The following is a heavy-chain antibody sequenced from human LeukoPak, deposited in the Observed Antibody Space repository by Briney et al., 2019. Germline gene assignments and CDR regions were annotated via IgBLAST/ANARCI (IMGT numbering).Heavy chain of an antibody. V-gene: IGHV3-48*02. D-gene: IGHD2-15*01. CDR1: GFTFSIYS. CDR3: ARDRAAPTWFFDL. Sequence: PGGSLRLSCAASGFTFSIYSVNWVRQAPGEGLEWFSYISADSNTIYYADSVKGRFTISRDNAKTSLYLQMNTLRDEDTAVYYCARDRAAPTWFFDLWGRGTLVLVSS. J-gene: IGHJ2*01. CDR2: ISADSNTI.